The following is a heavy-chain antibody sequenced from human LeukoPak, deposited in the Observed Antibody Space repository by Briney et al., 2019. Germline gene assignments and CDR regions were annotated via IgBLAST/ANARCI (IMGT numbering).Heavy chain of an antibody. V-gene: IGHV3-30*03. CDR2: ISSDGSKK. J-gene: IGHJ4*02. Sequence: PGGSLRLSCTASGFPFSGYGMHWVRQAPGKGPEWVAAISSDGSKKDYADSVKGRFSTSRDKTKNTLYLQMNSLRPEDTAVYYCATEYDNLDDYFDYWGRGTLVTVSS. D-gene: IGHD1-1*01. CDR3: ATEYDNLDDYFDY. CDR1: GFPFSGYG.